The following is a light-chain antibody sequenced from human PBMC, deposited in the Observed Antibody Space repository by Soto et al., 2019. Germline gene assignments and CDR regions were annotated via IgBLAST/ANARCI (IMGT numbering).Light chain of an antibody. CDR2: DAS. CDR3: QQYGSSPPT. J-gene: IGKJ1*01. Sequence: EIVLTQSPGTLSLSPGERASLSCRASQSVSSSYLAWYQQIPGQAPRLLINDASRRATGIPDRFSGSGSGTDFTLTISRLEPGDFAVYYCQQYGSSPPTFGQGTKVDI. CDR1: QSVSSSY. V-gene: IGKV3-20*01.